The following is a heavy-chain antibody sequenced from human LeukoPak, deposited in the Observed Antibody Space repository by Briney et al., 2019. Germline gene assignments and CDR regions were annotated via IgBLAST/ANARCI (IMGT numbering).Heavy chain of an antibody. CDR3: ARDRYGDYGFHFDY. J-gene: IGHJ4*02. V-gene: IGHV4-59*01. D-gene: IGHD4-17*01. CDR1: GGSINSYY. CDR2: IYYTGTT. Sequence: SETLSLTCTVSGGSINSYYWSWIRQPPGKGLEWVGYIYYTGTTNYNPSLKSRVTISLDTSKNQFSLKLSSVTAADTAVYYCARDRYGDYGFHFDYWGQGTLVTVSS.